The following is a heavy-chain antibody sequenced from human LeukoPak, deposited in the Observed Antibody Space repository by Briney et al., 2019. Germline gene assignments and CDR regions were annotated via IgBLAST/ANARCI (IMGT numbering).Heavy chain of an antibody. CDR3: ASDSQWLAPRWDYLDY. D-gene: IGHD6-19*01. CDR2: ISGSGGST. V-gene: IGHV3-23*01. CDR1: GFTFSSYA. Sequence: GGSLRLSCAASGFTFSSYAMSWVRQAPGKGLEWVSAISGSGGSTYYADSVKGRFTISRDNSKNTLYLQMNSLRAEDTAVYYCASDSQWLAPRWDYLDYWGQGTLVTVSS. J-gene: IGHJ4*02.